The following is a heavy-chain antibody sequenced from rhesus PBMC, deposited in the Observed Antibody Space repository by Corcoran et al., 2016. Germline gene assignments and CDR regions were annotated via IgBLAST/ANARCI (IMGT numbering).Heavy chain of an antibody. D-gene: IGHD2-39*01. CDR1: GGSISDSYR. CDR2: IYGSSTSN. CDR3: ARGSRYFDY. J-gene: IGHJ4*01. V-gene: IGHV4S10*01. Sequence: QVQLQESGPGVVKPSETLFLTCAVSGGSISDSYRWSWIRQPPGKELEWIGNIYGSSTSNNYNPSLKSRVTISKVTSKYQFSLKLSSVTAADTTVYYCARGSRYFDYWDQGVLVTVSS.